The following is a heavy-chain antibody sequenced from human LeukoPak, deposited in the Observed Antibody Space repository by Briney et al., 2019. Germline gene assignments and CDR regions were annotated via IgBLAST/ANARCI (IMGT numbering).Heavy chain of an antibody. V-gene: IGHV1-18*01. CDR1: GYTFTSYG. CDR3: ARGSPPRRNYDSRGYYSYYFDY. J-gene: IGHJ4*02. Sequence: ASVKVSCKASGYTFTSYGISWVRQAPGQGLEWMGWISAYNGNTHYAQKLQGRVTMTTDTSTSTVYMELRSLRSDDTAVYYCARGSPPRRNYDSRGYYSYYFDYWGQGALVTVSS. CDR2: ISAYNGNT. D-gene: IGHD3-22*01.